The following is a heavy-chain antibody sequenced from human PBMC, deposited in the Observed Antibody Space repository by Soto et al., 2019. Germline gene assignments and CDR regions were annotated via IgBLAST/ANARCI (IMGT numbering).Heavy chain of an antibody. CDR2: ISAYKTNI. J-gene: IGHJ4*02. Sequence: ASVKVSCKASGYTFTSYYMHWVRQAPGQGLEWMGWISAYKTNIKYAQKFQGRVTLTTDTSTSTAYMELRSLRSDDTAIYYCVRDLDGSGAYYTDFWGQGTLVTVSS. CDR3: VRDLDGSGAYYTDF. V-gene: IGHV1-18*04. D-gene: IGHD3-10*01. CDR1: GYTFTSYY.